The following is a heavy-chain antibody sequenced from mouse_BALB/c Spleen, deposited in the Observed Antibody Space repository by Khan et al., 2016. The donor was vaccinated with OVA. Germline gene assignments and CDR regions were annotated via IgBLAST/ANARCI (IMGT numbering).Heavy chain of an antibody. Sequence: QIQLVQSGPELKKPGETVKISCKASGYTFTNYGMNWVKQVPGKGLKWMGWINTYTGEPTYADDFTGRFAFSLETSASTAYLQINNLKNEDTATYFCARSNSYWYFDVWGAGTTVTVSS. CDR3: ARSNSYWYFDV. V-gene: IGHV9-3-1*01. CDR2: INTYTGEP. D-gene: IGHD4-1*02. CDR1: GYTFTNYG. J-gene: IGHJ1*01.